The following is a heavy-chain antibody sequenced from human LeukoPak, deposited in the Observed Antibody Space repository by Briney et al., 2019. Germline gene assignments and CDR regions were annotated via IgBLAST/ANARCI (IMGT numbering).Heavy chain of an antibody. Sequence: GRSLRLSCAASGFTFVDYAMHWVRPAPGKGLEWVSLIDWDGVSTYYADSVKGRFTISRDNSKNSLYLEMNSLRAEDTALYYCVKAPTLTGTAYYFDYWGQGTLVTVSS. CDR1: GFTFVDYA. D-gene: IGHD1-1*01. CDR2: IDWDGVST. V-gene: IGHV3-43D*03. J-gene: IGHJ4*02. CDR3: VKAPTLTGTAYYFDY.